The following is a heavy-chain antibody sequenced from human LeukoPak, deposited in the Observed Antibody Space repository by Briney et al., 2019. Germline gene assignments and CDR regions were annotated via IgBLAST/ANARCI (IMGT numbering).Heavy chain of an antibody. Sequence: PSETLSLTCTVSGGSISSYYWSWIRQPPGKGLEWIGYIYYSGSTNYNPSLKSRVTISVDTSKNQFSLKLSSVTAADTAVYYCASLGGSGSVDAFDIWGQGTMVTVSS. J-gene: IGHJ3*02. V-gene: IGHV4-59*08. CDR2: IYYSGST. D-gene: IGHD3-22*01. CDR3: ASLGGSGSVDAFDI. CDR1: GGSISSYY.